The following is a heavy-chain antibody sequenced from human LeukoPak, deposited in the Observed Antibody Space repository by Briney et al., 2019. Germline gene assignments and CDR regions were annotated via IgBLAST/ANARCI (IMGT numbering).Heavy chain of an antibody. CDR2: IIPIFGTA. D-gene: IGHD3-22*01. CDR3: ARDDSVSYCFDY. CDR1: GGTFSSYA. Sequence: SVKVSCKASGGTFSSYAISWVRQAPGQGLEWMGGIIPIFGTANYAQKFQGRVTITADESTSTAYMELSSLRSEDTAVYYCARDDSVSYCFDYWGQGTLVTVSS. J-gene: IGHJ4*02. V-gene: IGHV1-69*13.